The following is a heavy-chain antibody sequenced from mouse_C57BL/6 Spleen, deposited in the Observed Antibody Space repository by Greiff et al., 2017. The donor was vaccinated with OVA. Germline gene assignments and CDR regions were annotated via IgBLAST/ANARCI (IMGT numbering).Heavy chain of an antibody. CDR1: GYTFTSYW. CDR3: ARPLYYSNLFDY. V-gene: IGHV1-64*01. CDR2: IHPNSGST. J-gene: IGHJ2*01. D-gene: IGHD2-5*01. Sequence: VQLQQPGAELVKPGASVKLSCKASGYTFTSYWMHWVKQRPGQGLEWIGMIHPNSGSTNYNEKFKSKATLTVDKSSSTAYMQLSSLTSEDSAVYYCARPLYYSNLFDYWGQGTTLAVSS.